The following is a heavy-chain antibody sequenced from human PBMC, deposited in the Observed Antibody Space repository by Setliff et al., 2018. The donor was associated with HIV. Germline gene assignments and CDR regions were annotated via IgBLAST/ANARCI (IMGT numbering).Heavy chain of an antibody. V-gene: IGHV5-51*01. Sequence: PGESLTISCKGSGYSFTNYWIGWVRQMPGKGLEWMGIIYPGDSDTRYSPSFQGQVTISADKSISTDYLQWSSLKASDTAMYYCARLSVVTATRIYYFDNWGQGTLGTVSS. CDR3: ARLSVVTATRIYYFDN. CDR2: IYPGDSDT. D-gene: IGHD2-21*02. CDR1: GYSFTNYW. J-gene: IGHJ4*02.